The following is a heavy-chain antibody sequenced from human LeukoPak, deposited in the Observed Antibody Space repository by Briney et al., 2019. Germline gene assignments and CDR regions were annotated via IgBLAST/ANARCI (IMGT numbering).Heavy chain of an antibody. CDR2: ISYDGNNK. Sequence: PGGSLRLSCAASGFTFDSYGMHWVRQAPGKGLEWVAVISYDGNNKYYADSVKGRFTISRDNSKNTLYLQMNSLRAEDTAVYYCAKEPASSGWFDPWGQGTLVAVSS. CDR1: GFTFDSYG. CDR3: AKEPASSGWFDP. V-gene: IGHV3-30*18. J-gene: IGHJ5*02. D-gene: IGHD6-19*01.